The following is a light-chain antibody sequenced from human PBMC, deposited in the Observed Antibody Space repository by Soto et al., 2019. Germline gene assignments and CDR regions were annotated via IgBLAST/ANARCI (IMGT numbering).Light chain of an antibody. CDR1: QSLVHSDGNIY. CDR3: MQGTHWPPWT. J-gene: IGKJ1*01. CDR2: KVS. V-gene: IGKV2-30*02. Sequence: EVVMTQSPLSQPVALGQPASISCRSSQSLVHSDGNIYLNWFQQRPGQSPRRLIYKVSNRDSGVPDRFSGSGSGTDFTLIISRVEAEDVGVYYCMQGTHWPPWTFGQGTKVEIK.